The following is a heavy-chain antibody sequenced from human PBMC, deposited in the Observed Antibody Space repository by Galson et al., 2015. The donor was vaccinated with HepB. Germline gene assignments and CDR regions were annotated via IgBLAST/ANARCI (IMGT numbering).Heavy chain of an antibody. J-gene: IGHJ4*02. D-gene: IGHD3-16*01. Sequence: SLRLSCAASGFTFDDYAIHWVRQVPGKGLEWVSGINWDGVLINYPGSVNGRFTVPRDNVKNCLYLQMNELRPEDTALYFCARAPKGWGPSDYWGQGTLVTVSS. V-gene: IGHV3-9*01. CDR3: ARAPKGWGPSDY. CDR2: INWDGVLI. CDR1: GFTFDDYA.